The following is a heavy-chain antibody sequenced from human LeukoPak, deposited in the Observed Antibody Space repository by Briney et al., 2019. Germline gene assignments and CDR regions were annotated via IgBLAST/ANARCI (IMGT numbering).Heavy chain of an antibody. CDR2: ITGSSSYI. V-gene: IGHV3-21*01. CDR3: ASRFSRSPYFDY. J-gene: IGHJ4*02. CDR1: GFTFSTYY. D-gene: IGHD6-6*01. Sequence: AGSLRLSCAASGFTFSTYYMNWVRQAPGKGLEWISFITGSSSYIYYTDSVKGLFTISRDNAKNSLFLQMNSLRDEDTAVYYCASRFSRSPYFDYWGQGTLVTVSS.